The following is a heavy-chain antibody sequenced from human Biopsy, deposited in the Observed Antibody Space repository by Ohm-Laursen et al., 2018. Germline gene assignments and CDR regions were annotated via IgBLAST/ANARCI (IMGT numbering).Heavy chain of an antibody. D-gene: IGHD5-12*01. V-gene: IGHV4-34*01. CDR1: GESSSGYF. Sequence: GTLSLTCPVNGESSSGYFWNWIRQPPGKGLEWIGEINQSGSTKYNPSLKRRTTLSADSSNSQFSLRLTTVTAADTAIYYCARGSGYFKLDVWGQGTTVTVS. CDR3: ARGSGYFKLDV. CDR2: INQSGST. J-gene: IGHJ6*02.